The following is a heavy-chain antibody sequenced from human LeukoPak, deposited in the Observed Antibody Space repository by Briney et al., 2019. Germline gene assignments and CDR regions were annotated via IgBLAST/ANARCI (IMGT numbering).Heavy chain of an antibody. CDR3: AREGTQWELNV. J-gene: IGHJ6*04. V-gene: IGHV1-18*03. D-gene: IGHD1-26*01. Sequence: ASVKVSCKASGGTFSSYGISWVRQAPGQGLEWMGWISAYNGNTNYAQKLQGRVTMTTDTSTSTAYMELSSLRSEDMAVYYCAREGTQWELNVWGKGTTVTVSS. CDR2: ISAYNGNT. CDR1: GGTFSSYG.